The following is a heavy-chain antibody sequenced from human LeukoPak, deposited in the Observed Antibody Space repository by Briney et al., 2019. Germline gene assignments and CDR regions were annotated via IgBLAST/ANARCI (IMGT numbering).Heavy chain of an antibody. J-gene: IGHJ4*02. Sequence: GGSLRLSCEASGFSFSSYGMNWVRQAPGKGLEWVAAIWNDGSNKYYADSVKGRFIISRDNSRNTVYLQMNSLRAEDTAVYSCARDPGAWLVLQYYFDFWGQGTLVTVSS. CDR1: GFSFSSYG. CDR2: IWNDGSNK. D-gene: IGHD6-19*01. CDR3: ARDPGAWLVLQYYFDF. V-gene: IGHV3-33*01.